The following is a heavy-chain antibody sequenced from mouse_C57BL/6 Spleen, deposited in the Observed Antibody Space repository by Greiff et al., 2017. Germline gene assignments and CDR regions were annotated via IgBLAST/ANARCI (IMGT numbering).Heavy chain of an antibody. CDR2: ILPGSGST. D-gene: IGHD1-1*01. CDR3: ARANYYGSSGFAY. J-gene: IGHJ3*01. V-gene: IGHV1-9*01. Sequence: QVQLQQSGAELMKPGASVKLSCKATGSTFTGYWIAWVKQRPGHGLEWIGEILPGSGSTTYNENFKGKATFTADTSSTTAYRQLSSLTTEDSAMYYSARANYYGSSGFAYWGQGTLVTVSA. CDR1: GSTFTGYW.